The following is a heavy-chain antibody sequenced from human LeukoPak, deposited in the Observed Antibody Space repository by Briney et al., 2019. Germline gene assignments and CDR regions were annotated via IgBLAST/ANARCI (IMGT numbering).Heavy chain of an antibody. Sequence: GGSLRLTCAASGFTFSCYAMSWVRQAPGKGLEWVSAISGSGGSTYYADSVKGRFTISRDNSKNTLYLQMNSLRAEDTAVYYCAKHQPLVRPAAGHFDYWGQGTLGTVSP. CDR2: ISGSGGST. CDR3: AKHQPLVRPAAGHFDY. CDR1: GFTFSCYA. D-gene: IGHD6-13*01. V-gene: IGHV3-23*01. J-gene: IGHJ4*02.